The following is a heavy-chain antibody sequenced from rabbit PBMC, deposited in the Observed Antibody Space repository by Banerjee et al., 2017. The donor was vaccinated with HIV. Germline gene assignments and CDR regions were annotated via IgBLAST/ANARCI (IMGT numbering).Heavy chain of an antibody. J-gene: IGHJ4*01. D-gene: IGHD4-1*01. Sequence: QEQLEESGGDLVKPEGSLTLTCTASGFSFSSNPMCWVRQAPGKGLEWIACIYAGSSGSTYYASWAKGPFTISKTSSTTVTLQMTSLTAADTATYFCARDLAGVIGWNFNLWGPGTLVTVS. CDR1: GFSFSSNP. CDR2: IYAGSSGST. V-gene: IGHV1S45*01. CDR3: ARDLAGVIGWNFNL.